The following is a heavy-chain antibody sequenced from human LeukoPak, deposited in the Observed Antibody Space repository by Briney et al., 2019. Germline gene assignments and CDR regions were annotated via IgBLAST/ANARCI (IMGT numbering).Heavy chain of an antibody. CDR1: GYTFTTYY. D-gene: IGHD4-23*01. CDR2: INPSGGST. CDR3: ARGGQLLTSDFDY. Sequence: ASVKVSCKASGYTFTTYYMHWVRQAPGQGLEWMGIINPSGGSTTYAQNFQGRVTMTRDTSTSAVYMEVSSLRSDDTAVYYCARGGQLLTSDFDYWGQGTLVTVSS. J-gene: IGHJ4*02. V-gene: IGHV1-46*01.